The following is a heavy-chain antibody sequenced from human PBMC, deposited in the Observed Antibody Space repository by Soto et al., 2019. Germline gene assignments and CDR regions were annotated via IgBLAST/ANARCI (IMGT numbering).Heavy chain of an antibody. Sequence: GGSLRLSCAVSGFIFSTYSMNWVRQAPGKGLEWVSSISSSSSYILYADSVKGRFTISRDNAKNSLCLQMNSLRGEDTSVYYCVGEGRYCSGGSCPGDYWGQGTLVTVSS. CDR2: ISSSSSYI. V-gene: IGHV3-21*01. CDR3: VGEGRYCSGGSCPGDY. J-gene: IGHJ4*02. D-gene: IGHD2-15*01. CDR1: GFIFSTYS.